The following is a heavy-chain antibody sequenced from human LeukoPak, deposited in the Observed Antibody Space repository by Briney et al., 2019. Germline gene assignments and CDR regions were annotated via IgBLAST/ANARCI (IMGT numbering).Heavy chain of an antibody. V-gene: IGHV1-3*01. CDR1: GYSFTSYS. Sequence: ASVKVSCKASGYSFTSYSMHWVRQAPGQRLEWMGWINAGNGNTKFSQKFQGRVTITRDTSASTAYMELSSLRSEDTAVYYCARFLGGSYGMDVWGQGTTVTVSS. CDR2: INAGNGNT. D-gene: IGHD1-26*01. J-gene: IGHJ6*02. CDR3: ARFLGGSYGMDV.